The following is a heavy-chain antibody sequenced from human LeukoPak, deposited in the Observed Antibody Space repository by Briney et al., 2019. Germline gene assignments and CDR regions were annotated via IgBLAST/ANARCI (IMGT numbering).Heavy chain of an antibody. D-gene: IGHD1-14*01. Sequence: SETLSLTCTVSGASISGSISVGTSYWNWIRQLAGMGLEWIGRMYHGGPTINYSPSLKSRLTISVDTSKNQFSLNVTSVTAADTAVYYCARSTNRLDSWGKGTLVTVSS. CDR3: ARSTNRLDS. J-gene: IGHJ4*02. CDR1: GASISGSISVGTSY. V-gene: IGHV4-61*02. CDR2: MYHGGPT.